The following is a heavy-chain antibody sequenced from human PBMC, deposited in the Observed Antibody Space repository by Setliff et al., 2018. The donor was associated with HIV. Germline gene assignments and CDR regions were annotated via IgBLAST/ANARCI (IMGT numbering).Heavy chain of an antibody. V-gene: IGHV3-21*05. CDR2: ISSSSSSYT. CDR1: GFTFSSYS. J-gene: IGHJ5*01. CDR3: ASETGASRGWFGY. Sequence: GGSLRLSCAASGFTFSSYSMNWVRQAPGKGLEWVSYISSSSSSYTNYADSVKGRFTISRDNAKNSLYLQMNSLTAEDTAVYYCASETGASRGWFGYWGQGTLVTVSS. D-gene: IGHD6-13*01.